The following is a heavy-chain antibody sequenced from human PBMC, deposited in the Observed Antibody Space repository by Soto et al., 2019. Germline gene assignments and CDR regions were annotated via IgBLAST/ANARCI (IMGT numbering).Heavy chain of an antibody. V-gene: IGHV3-73*01. CDR1: GFTFNGSA. J-gene: IGHJ4*02. Sequence: EVQLVESGGGLVQPGGSLKLSCAASGFTFNGSAMHWVRQASGKGLEWVGRIRTKVNSYATTYGASVKGRFTISRDDSKNTTYLQMNSLKTEDTAVYYCTTEPGHYWGQGTLVTVSS. CDR3: TTEPGHY. CDR2: IRTKVNSYAT. D-gene: IGHD3-10*01.